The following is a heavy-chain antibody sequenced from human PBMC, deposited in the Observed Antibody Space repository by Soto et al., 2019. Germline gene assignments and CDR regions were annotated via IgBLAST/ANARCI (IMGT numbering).Heavy chain of an antibody. CDR2: IYYSGST. V-gene: IGHV4-39*01. J-gene: IGHJ5*02. Sequence: QLQLQESGPGLVKPSETLSLTCTVSGGSISSSSYYWGWIRQPPGKGLEWIGSIYYSGSTYYNPSLKGLVTISVDTSKNQFSLKLSSVTAADTAVYYCARPGGLSSTSSNWFDPWGQGTLVTVSS. CDR3: ARPGGLSSTSSNWFDP. D-gene: IGHD2-2*01. CDR1: GGSISSSSYY.